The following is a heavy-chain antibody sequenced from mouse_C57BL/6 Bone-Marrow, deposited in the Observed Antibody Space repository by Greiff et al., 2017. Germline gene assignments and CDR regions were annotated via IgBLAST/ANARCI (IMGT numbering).Heavy chain of an antibody. J-gene: IGHJ2*01. D-gene: IGHD1-1*01. CDR1: GFTITDDY. CDR3: TTYGSSYGY. Sequence: VQLQQSGAELVRPGASVTLSCTASGFTITDDYMHWLKQRPEQSLEWIGWIDPENGDTEYASKFQGKATITADTSSNPAYLQLSSLTSEDTAVYYCTTYGSSYGYWGQGTTLTVSS. V-gene: IGHV14-4*01. CDR2: IDPENGDT.